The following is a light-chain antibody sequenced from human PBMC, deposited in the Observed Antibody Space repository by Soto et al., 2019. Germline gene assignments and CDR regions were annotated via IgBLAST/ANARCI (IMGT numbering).Light chain of an antibody. Sequence: VLTQSPGTLSLSPGERATISCRARQSISRYYLAWYQHKPGQAPRLLMNGASSRATGIPHRFSGSGSGTDFTLTISSLEPEDCGVYYCQQSGGSPPYTFDQGTRLEIK. J-gene: IGKJ2*01. V-gene: IGKV3-20*01. CDR3: QQSGGSPPYT. CDR1: QSISRYY. CDR2: GAS.